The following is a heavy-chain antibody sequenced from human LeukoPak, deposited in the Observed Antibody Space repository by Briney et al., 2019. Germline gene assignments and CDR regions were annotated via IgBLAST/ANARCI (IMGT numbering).Heavy chain of an antibody. D-gene: IGHD6-19*01. J-gene: IGHJ4*02. CDR3: AKDQQWLVLLGGIGY. CDR1: GFTFSSYG. Sequence: GGSLRLSCAASGFTFSSYGMHWVRQAPGKGLEWVAVISYDGSNKYYADSVKGQFTISRDNSKNTLYLQMNSLRAEDTAVYYCAKDQQWLVLLGGIGYWGQGTLVTVSS. V-gene: IGHV3-30*18. CDR2: ISYDGSNK.